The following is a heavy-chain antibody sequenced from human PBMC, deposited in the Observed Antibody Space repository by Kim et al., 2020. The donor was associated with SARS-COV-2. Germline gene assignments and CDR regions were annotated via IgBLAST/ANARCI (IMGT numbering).Heavy chain of an antibody. CDR2: INPNSGGT. CDR1: GYTFTGYY. Sequence: ASVKVSCKASGYTFTGYYMHWVRQAPGQGLEWMGWINPNSGGTNYAQKFQGWVTMTRDTSISTAYMELGRLRSDDTAVYYCARGRTYDSSGYYPGGDWFDPWGQGTLVTVSS. V-gene: IGHV1-2*04. D-gene: IGHD3-22*01. J-gene: IGHJ5*02. CDR3: ARGRTYDSSGYYPGGDWFDP.